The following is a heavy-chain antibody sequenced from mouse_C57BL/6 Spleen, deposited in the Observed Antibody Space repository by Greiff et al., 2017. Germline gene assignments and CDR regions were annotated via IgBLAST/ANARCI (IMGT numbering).Heavy chain of an antibody. V-gene: IGHV3-5*01. D-gene: IGHD1-1*01. CDR3: ARDGIYYYGSSYLDY. J-gene: IGHJ2*01. CDR1: GISITTGNYR. Sequence: VQLQQSGPGLVKPSQTVFLTCTVTGISITTGNYRWSWIRQFPGNKLEWIGYISYSGTITYNPSLTSRTTITRDTPKNQFFLEMNSLTAEDTATYYCARDGIYYYGSSYLDYWGQGTTLTVSS. CDR2: ISYSGTI.